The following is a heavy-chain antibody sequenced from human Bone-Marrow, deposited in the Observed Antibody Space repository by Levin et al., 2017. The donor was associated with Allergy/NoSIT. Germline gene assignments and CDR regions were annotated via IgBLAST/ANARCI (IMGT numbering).Heavy chain of an antibody. V-gene: IGHV4-34*01. Sequence: RSQTLSLTCAVYGGSFSGYYWSWIRQPPGKGLEWIGEINHSGSTNYNPSLKSRVTISVDTSKNQFSLKLSSVTAADTAVYYCARVTRRNKAAGNRRGVDYDYMDVWGKGTTVTVSS. J-gene: IGHJ6*03. D-gene: IGHD6-13*01. CDR2: INHSGST. CDR3: ARVTRRNKAAGNRRGVDYDYMDV. CDR1: GGSFSGYY.